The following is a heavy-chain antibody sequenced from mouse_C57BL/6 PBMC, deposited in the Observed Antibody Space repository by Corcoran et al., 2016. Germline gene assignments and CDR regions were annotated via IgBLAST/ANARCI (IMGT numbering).Heavy chain of an antibody. D-gene: IGHD2-14*01. CDR3: ARPYADY. V-gene: IGHV1-26*01. J-gene: IGHJ2*01. CDR2: INPNNGGT. CDR1: GYTFTDYY. Sequence: EVQLQQSGPELVKPGASVKISCKASGYTFTDYYMNWVKQSHGKSLEWIGDINPNNGGTSYNQKFKGKATLTVDKSSSTAYMELRSLTSEDSAVYYCARPYADYWGQGITLTVSS.